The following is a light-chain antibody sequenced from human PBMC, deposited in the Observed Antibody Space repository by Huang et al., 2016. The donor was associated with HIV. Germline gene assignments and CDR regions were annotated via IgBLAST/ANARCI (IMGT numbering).Light chain of an antibody. CDR2: DAS. V-gene: IGKV1-33*01. CDR3: QQYDGLPPWT. CDR1: QDIARF. Sequence: DIQMTQSPSSLSASIGDKVTITCQATQDIARFLNWYQQKPGQAPKLLIYDASTLQTGVPSRFSGSVSGTDFSFTISSLQPEDIATYYCQQYDGLPPWTFGQGTKVEIQ. J-gene: IGKJ1*01.